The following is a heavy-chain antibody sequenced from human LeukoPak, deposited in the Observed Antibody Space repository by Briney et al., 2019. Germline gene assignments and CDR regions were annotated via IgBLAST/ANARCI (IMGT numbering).Heavy chain of an antibody. Sequence: GGSLRLSCAASGFTFSNYDMNWVRQAPGKGPEWVSGIITSDGRTFYADSVKGRFTISRDNSKNTLYLQMNSLRAEDTAVYYCAKDQGYWFFDLWGRGTLVTVSS. CDR2: IITSDGRT. J-gene: IGHJ2*01. V-gene: IGHV3-23*01. CDR3: AKDQGYWFFDL. CDR1: GFTFSNYD.